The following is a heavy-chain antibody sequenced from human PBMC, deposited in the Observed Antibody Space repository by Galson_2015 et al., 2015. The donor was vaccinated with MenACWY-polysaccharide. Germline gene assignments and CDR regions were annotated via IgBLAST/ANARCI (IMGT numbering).Heavy chain of an antibody. Sequence: SLRLSCAASGFTFSSYAMSWVRQAPGKGLEWVSDVSASGGSTVYTDSAKGRFTMSRDNTKSSLYLQMNSLRAEDTAVYYCAKDTGPGEYAYSWVAFDSWGRGAMVTVSS. V-gene: IGHV3-23*01. J-gene: IGHJ3*02. D-gene: IGHD1-26*01. CDR2: VSASGGST. CDR3: AKDTGPGEYAYSWVAFDS. CDR1: GFTFSSYA.